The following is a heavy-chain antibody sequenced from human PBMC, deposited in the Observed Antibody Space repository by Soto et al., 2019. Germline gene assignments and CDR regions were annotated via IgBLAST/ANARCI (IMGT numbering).Heavy chain of an antibody. Sequence: QVQLVQSGAEVKKPGSSVKVSCKASGGTFSSYTISWVRQATGQGLEWMGRIIPILGIANYAQKFQGRVTITADKSSSTAYMELSSLRSEDTAVYYCARDGRWFGEDNWFDPWGQGTLVTVYS. V-gene: IGHV1-69*08. CDR2: IIPILGIA. J-gene: IGHJ5*02. CDR3: ARDGRWFGEDNWFDP. D-gene: IGHD3-10*01. CDR1: GGTFSSYT.